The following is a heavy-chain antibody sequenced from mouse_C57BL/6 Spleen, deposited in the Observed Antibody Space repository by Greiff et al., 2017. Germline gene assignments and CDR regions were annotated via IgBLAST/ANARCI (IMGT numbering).Heavy chain of an antibody. CDR1: GYSFTGYY. D-gene: IGHD1-1*01. CDR3: ARWSPDYYGSSYDY. Sequence: EVQLQQSGPELVKPGASVKISCKASGYSFTGYYMNWVKQSPEKSLEWIGEINPSTGGTTYNQKFKAKATLTVDKSYSTAYMQLKSLTSEDSAVYYCARWSPDYYGSSYDYWGQGTTLTVSS. CDR2: INPSTGGT. J-gene: IGHJ2*01. V-gene: IGHV1-42*01.